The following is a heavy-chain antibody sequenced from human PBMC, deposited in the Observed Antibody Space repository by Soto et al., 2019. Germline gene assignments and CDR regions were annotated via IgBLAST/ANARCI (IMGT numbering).Heavy chain of an antibody. V-gene: IGHV3-23*01. CDR2: ISGSGGST. J-gene: IGHJ6*03. CDR3: AKVPKSNGYYYYYMDV. Sequence: GGSLRLSCAASGFTFSSYAMSWVRQAPGKGLEWVSAISGSGGSTYYADSVKGRFTISRDNSKNTLYLQMNSLRAEDTAVYYCAKVPKSNGYYYYYMDVWGKGTTVTVSS. CDR1: GFTFSSYA.